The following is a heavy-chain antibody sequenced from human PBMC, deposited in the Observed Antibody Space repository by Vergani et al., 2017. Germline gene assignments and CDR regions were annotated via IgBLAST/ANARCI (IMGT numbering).Heavy chain of an antibody. V-gene: IGHV5-51*01. J-gene: IGHJ5*02. CDR3: ARSRDPLARYFDWLHNWFDP. Sequence: EVQLVQSGAEVKKPGESLKISCKGSGYSFTSYWIGWVRQMPGKGLEWMGIIYPGDSDTRYSTSFQGQVTISADKSISTAYLQWSSLKASDTAMYYCARSRDPLARYFDWLHNWFDPWGQGTLVTVSS. CDR2: IYPGDSDT. D-gene: IGHD3-9*01. CDR1: GYSFTSYW.